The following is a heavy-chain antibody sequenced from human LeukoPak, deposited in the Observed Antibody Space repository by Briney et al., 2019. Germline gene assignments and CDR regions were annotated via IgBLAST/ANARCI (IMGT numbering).Heavy chain of an antibody. V-gene: IGHV3-23*01. J-gene: IGHJ4*02. D-gene: IGHD2/OR15-2a*01. Sequence: GGSSTPSSAASGLTFTSTAMSWAPQAPGKGWAWAPAISGSGGSTYYADSVKGRFTISRDNSKNTLYLQMNSLRAEDTAVYYCAKDQNWQSGFDYWGQGTLVTVSS. CDR3: AKDQNWQSGFDY. CDR2: ISGSGGST. CDR1: GLTFTSTA.